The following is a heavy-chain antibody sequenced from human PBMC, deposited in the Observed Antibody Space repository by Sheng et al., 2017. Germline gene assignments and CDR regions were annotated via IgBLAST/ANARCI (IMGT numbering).Heavy chain of an antibody. V-gene: IGHV3-43*01. CDR1: GFTFDDYT. J-gene: IGHJ5*02. CDR2: ISWDGGST. CDR3: AKDDGDSGDHNWFDP. Sequence: EVQLVESGGVVVQPGGSLRLSCAASGFTFDDYTMHWVRQAPGKGLEWVSLISWDGGSTYYADSVKGRFTISRDNSKNSLYLQMNSLRTEDTALYYCAKDDGDSGDHNWFDPWGQGTLVTVSS. D-gene: IGHD4-17*01.